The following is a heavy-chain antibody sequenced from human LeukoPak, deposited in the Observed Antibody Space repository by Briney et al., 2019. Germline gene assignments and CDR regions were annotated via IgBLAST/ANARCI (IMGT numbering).Heavy chain of an antibody. V-gene: IGHV3-64D*06. J-gene: IGHJ3*02. CDR1: GFTFSSYA. CDR3: LRVLRYTPLAAFDS. CDR2: ISSNGGST. Sequence: GGSLRLSCSASGFTFSSYAMHWVRQAPGEGLEYVSAISSNGGSTYYADSVKGRFTISRDNSKNTLYLQMSSLRAEDTAVYYCLRVLRYTPLAAFDSCSQGTIVTVPS. D-gene: IGHD3-9*01.